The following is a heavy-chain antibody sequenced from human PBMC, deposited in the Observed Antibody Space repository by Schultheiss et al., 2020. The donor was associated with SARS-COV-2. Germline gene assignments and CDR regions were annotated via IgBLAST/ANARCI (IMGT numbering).Heavy chain of an antibody. J-gene: IGHJ4*02. V-gene: IGHV3-49*03. CDR1: GFTFGDYA. CDR2: IRSKAYGGTT. D-gene: IGHD6-13*01. CDR3: ASKKAAGTSY. Sequence: GGSLRLSCTASGFTFGDYAMSWFRQAPGKGLEWVGFIRSKAYGGTTEYAASVKGRFTISRDDSKSIAYLQMNSLKTEDTAVYYCASKKAAGTSYWGQGTLVTVSS.